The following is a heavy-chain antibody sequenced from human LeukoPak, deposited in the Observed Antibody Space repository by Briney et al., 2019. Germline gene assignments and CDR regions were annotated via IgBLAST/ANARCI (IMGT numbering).Heavy chain of an antibody. CDR3: ARDFARNSGDYGNDGFDI. Sequence: SETLSLTCSVSGGSVNLYYWSWIRQSPAKGLEWIGYINYNGNMYYNPSLKSRVTITLDTSQKQVSLRLSSVTAADTAVYYCARDFARNSGDYGNDGFDIWGPGTMVSVSS. CDR1: GGSVNLYY. V-gene: IGHV4-59*02. D-gene: IGHD4-17*01. J-gene: IGHJ3*02. CDR2: INYNGNM.